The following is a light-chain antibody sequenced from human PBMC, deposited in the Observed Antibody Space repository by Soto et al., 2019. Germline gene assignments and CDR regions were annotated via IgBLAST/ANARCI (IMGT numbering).Light chain of an antibody. CDR1: QSISSW. J-gene: IGKJ1*01. CDR3: HQYSTYSRT. V-gene: IGKV1-5*03. CDR2: KAS. Sequence: DIQMTQSPSTLYASVGDRVTITCRASQSISSWLAWYQQKPGKAPKLLIYKASSLETWVPSRFSGSGSGTEFALTFSSLHPDDFATHYFHQYSTYSRTFGPGTNVEIK.